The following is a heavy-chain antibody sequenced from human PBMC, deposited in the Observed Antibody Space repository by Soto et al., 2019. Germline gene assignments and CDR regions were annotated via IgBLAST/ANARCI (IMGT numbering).Heavy chain of an antibody. D-gene: IGHD3-22*01. V-gene: IGHV3-53*01. Sequence: GGSLRLSCAASGFTVSSNYMSWVRQAPGKGLEWVSVIYSGGSTYYADSVKGRFTISRDNSKNTLYLQMNSLRAEDTAVYYCARDYYDRSGYYYSSDYWGQGTLVTVSS. CDR1: GFTVSSNY. CDR3: ARDYYDRSGYYYSSDY. CDR2: IYSGGST. J-gene: IGHJ4*02.